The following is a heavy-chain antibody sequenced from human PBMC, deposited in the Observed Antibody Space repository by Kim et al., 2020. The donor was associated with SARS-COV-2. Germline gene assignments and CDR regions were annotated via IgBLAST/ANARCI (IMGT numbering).Heavy chain of an antibody. CDR1: GGSISSYY. D-gene: IGHD3-3*01. CDR3: ARVGYYTHAFDM. Sequence: SETLSLTCTVSGGSISSYYWSWIRQPPGKGLEWIGYIYYSGSTNYNPSLKSRVTISVDTSKNQFSLKLSSVTAADTAVYYCARVGYYTHAFDMGAKGQWSPSLQ. V-gene: IGHV4-59*01. J-gene: IGHJ3*02. CDR2: IYYSGST.